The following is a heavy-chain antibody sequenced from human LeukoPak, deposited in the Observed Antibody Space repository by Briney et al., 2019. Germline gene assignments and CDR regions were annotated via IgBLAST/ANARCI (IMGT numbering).Heavy chain of an antibody. D-gene: IGHD3-10*01. J-gene: IGHJ6*02. Sequence: GGSLRLSCAASGFTFSSYAMSWVRQAPGKGLEWVSVIYSGGSTYYADSVKGRFTISRDNSKNTLYLQMNSLRAEDTAVYYCARESITMVRGGRDYGMDVWGQGTTVTVSS. CDR3: ARESITMVRGGRDYGMDV. V-gene: IGHV3-53*01. CDR2: IYSGGST. CDR1: GFTFSSYA.